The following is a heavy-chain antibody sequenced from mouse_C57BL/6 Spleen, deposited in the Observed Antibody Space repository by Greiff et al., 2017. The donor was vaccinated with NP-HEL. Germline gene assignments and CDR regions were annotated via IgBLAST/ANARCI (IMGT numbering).Heavy chain of an antibody. D-gene: IGHD2-3*01. CDR3: ARWLLRDPLAMDY. CDR2: IYPRDGST. V-gene: IGHV1-78*01. Sequence: VKLMESDAELVKPGASVKISCKVSGYTFTDHTIHWMKQRPEQGLEWIGYIYPRDGSTKYNEKFKGKATLTADKSSSTAYMQLNSLTSEDSAVYFCARWLLRDPLAMDYWGQGTSVTVSS. J-gene: IGHJ4*01. CDR1: GYTFTDHT.